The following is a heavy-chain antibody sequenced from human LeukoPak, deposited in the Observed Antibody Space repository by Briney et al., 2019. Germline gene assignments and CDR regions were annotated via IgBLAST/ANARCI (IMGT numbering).Heavy chain of an antibody. CDR3: ARGGGDFWSGYSVFDY. D-gene: IGHD3-3*01. CDR2: IKQDGSEK. Sequence: GGSLRLSCAASGFTFSSYWMSWVRQAPGRGREWGANIKQDGSEKYYLDSVKGRFTISRDNAKNSLYLQMNSLRAEDRAVYYCARGGGDFWSGYSVFDYWGQGTLVTVSS. CDR1: GFTFSSYW. V-gene: IGHV3-7*05. J-gene: IGHJ4*02.